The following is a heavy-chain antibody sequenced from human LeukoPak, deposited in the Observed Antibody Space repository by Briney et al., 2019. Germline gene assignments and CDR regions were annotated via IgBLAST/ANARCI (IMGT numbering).Heavy chain of an antibody. CDR3: ARADWSGGSCYAFDI. CDR2: IYYSGST. Sequence: SETLSLTCTVSGGSVSSGSYYWSWIRQPPGKGLEWIGYIYYSGSTNYNPSLKSRVTMSVDTSKNQFSLKLSSVTPADADAYYCARADWSGGSCYAFDIWGQGTMVTVSS. V-gene: IGHV4-61*01. D-gene: IGHD2-15*01. CDR1: GGSVSSGSYY. J-gene: IGHJ3*02.